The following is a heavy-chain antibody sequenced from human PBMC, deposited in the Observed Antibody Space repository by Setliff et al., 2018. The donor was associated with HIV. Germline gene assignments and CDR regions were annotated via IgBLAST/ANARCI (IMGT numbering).Heavy chain of an antibody. J-gene: IGHJ6*03. CDR2: INHSGST. CDR3: AREGSVVPAAQANYMDV. D-gene: IGHD2-2*01. CDR1: GGSFSGYY. V-gene: IGHV4-34*01. Sequence: PSETLSLTCAVYGGSFSGYYWSWIRQPPGKGLEWIGEINHSGSTNYNPSLKSRVTISVDTSKNQFSLKLSSVTAADTAVYYCAREGSVVPAAQANYMDVWGKGTTVTVS.